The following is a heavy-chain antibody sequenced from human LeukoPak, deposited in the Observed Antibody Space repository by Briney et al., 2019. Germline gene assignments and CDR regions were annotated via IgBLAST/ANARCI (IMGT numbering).Heavy chain of an antibody. D-gene: IGHD2-2*01. Sequence: PSETLSLTCAVYGGSFSGYYWSWIRQPPGKGLEWIGEINHSGSTNYNPSLKSRVTISVDTSKNQFSLKQSSVTAADTAVYYCARGGGSIVVVPAATVSGFDPWGQGTLVTVSS. J-gene: IGHJ5*02. V-gene: IGHV4-34*01. CDR2: INHSGST. CDR1: GGSFSGYY. CDR3: ARGGGSIVVVPAATVSGFDP.